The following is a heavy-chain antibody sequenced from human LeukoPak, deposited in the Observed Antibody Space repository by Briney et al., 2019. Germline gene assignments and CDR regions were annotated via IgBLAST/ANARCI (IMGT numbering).Heavy chain of an antibody. Sequence: GGSLRLSCAASGFTVSSNYMSWVRQAPGKGLESVSVIYSGGSTYYADSVKGRFTISRDNSKNTLYLQMNSLRAEDTAVYYCARDRRYCSSTSCYALAFDIWGQGTMVTVSS. D-gene: IGHD2-2*01. J-gene: IGHJ3*02. CDR2: IYSGGST. V-gene: IGHV3-53*01. CDR3: ARDRRYCSSTSCYALAFDI. CDR1: GFTVSSNY.